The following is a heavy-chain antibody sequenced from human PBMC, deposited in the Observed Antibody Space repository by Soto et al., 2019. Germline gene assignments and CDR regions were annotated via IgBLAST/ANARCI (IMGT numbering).Heavy chain of an antibody. D-gene: IGHD3-9*01. V-gene: IGHV4-59*01. J-gene: IGHJ5*02. CDR1: GAPITSNY. CDR2: LDHQGYS. Sequence: SETLSLTCSVSGAPITSNYWTWIRQPPGKGLEWIGYLDHQGYSNYSPSLRSRVSMSIDTSKNQLSLKVHSVTAADTAVYYCARVPVTGSFDGLDPLSQGTLVTV. CDR3: ARVPVTGSFDGLDP.